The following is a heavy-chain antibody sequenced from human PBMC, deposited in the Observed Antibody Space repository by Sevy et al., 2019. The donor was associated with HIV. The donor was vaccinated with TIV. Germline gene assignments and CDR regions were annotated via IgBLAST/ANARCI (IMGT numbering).Heavy chain of an antibody. V-gene: IGHV3-74*01. D-gene: IGHD3-22*01. CDR3: ASTAQPYYYDSSGYADPLFDY. Sequence: GGSLRLSCAASGFTFSSYWMHWVRQAPGKGLVWVSRINSDGSSTSYADSVKGRFTISRDNAKNTLYLQMNSLRAEDTAVYCCASTAQPYYYDSSGYADPLFDYWGQGTLVTVSS. CDR1: GFTFSSYW. CDR2: INSDGSST. J-gene: IGHJ4*02.